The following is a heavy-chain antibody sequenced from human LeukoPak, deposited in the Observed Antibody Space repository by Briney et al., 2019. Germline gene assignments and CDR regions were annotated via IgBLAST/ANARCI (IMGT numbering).Heavy chain of an antibody. CDR1: GFTFSSYA. Sequence: GGSLRLSCAASGFTFSSYAMHWVRQAPGKGLEWVAVISYDGSNKYYADSVKGRFAISRDNSKNTLYLQMNSLRAEDTAVYYCVRDPRYSRSGYFDYWGQGTLVTVSS. D-gene: IGHD3-3*01. V-gene: IGHV3-30*09. J-gene: IGHJ4*02. CDR2: ISYDGSNK. CDR3: VRDPRYSRSGYFDY.